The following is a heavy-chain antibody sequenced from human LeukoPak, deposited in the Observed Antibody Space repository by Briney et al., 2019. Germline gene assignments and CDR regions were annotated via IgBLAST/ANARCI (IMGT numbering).Heavy chain of an antibody. CDR1: GFTVSSNY. D-gene: IGHD3-22*01. CDR3: ASEGSSGYYYRTFDY. J-gene: IGHJ4*02. Sequence: PGGSLRLSCAASGFTVSSNYMSWVRQAPGKGLEGVSVIYSGGSTYYADSVKGRFTISRDNSKNTLYLQMNSLRAEDTAVYYCASEGSSGYYYRTFDYWGQGTLVTVSS. CDR2: IYSGGST. V-gene: IGHV3-53*01.